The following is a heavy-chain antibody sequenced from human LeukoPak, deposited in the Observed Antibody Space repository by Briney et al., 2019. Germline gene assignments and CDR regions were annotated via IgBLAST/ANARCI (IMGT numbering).Heavy chain of an antibody. J-gene: IGHJ3*02. Sequence: SVKVSCKASGGTFSSYAISWVRQAPGQGLEWMGGIIPIFGTANYAQKFQGRVTITADKSTSTAYMELSSLRSEDTAVYYCARSGYYDSSGYYYVDAFDIWGQGTMVTVSS. CDR1: GGTFSSYA. CDR3: ARSGYYDSSGYYYVDAFDI. V-gene: IGHV1-69*06. D-gene: IGHD3-22*01. CDR2: IIPIFGTA.